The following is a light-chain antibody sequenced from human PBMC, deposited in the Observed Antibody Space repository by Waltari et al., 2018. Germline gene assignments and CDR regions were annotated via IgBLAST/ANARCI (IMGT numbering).Light chain of an antibody. CDR3: QQSYTTPRT. CDR2: AAS. J-gene: IGKJ1*01. CDR1: QSVSNY. Sequence: DIQMTQSPSSLSASVGDRVTITCRASQSVSNYFNWYQQKSGKAPKLLIYAASSLQSGLPARFSGSGSGTDFTLTISSLQPEDFATYYCQQSYTTPRTFGQGTKVEIK. V-gene: IGKV1-39*01.